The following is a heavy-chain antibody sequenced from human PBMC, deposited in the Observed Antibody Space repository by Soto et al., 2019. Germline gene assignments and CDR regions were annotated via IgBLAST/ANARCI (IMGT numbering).Heavy chain of an antibody. CDR1: GGSISSYY. CDR3: ARQDYSSGYDY. D-gene: IGHD6-19*01. CDR2: IYYSGST. J-gene: IGHJ4*02. Sequence: SETLSLTCPVSGGSISSYYWSWIRQPPGKGLEWIGYIYYSGSTNYNPSLKSRVTISVDTSKNQFSLKLSSVTAADTAVYYCARQDYSSGYDYWGQGTLVTVSS. V-gene: IGHV4-59*08.